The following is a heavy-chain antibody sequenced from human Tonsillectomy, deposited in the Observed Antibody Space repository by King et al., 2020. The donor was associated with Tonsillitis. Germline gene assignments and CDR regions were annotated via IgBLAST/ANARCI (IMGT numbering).Heavy chain of an antibody. Sequence: GQLVQSGAEVTKPGASVKVSCKASGYTFTSYFMHWVRQAPGQGLEWMGIVNPSDGSTDYTQKFQGRVTMSRDTSTSTVYMDVSSLRSEDTAVYYCAREPVPSTGDGFEGEGFDIWGQGTMVTVSS. V-gene: IGHV1-46*01. J-gene: IGHJ3*02. CDR3: AREPVPSTGDGFEGEGFDI. CDR2: VNPSDGST. D-gene: IGHD7-27*01. CDR1: GYTFTSYF.